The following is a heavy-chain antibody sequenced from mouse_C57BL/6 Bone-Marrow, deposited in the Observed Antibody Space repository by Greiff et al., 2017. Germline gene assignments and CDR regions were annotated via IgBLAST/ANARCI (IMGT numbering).Heavy chain of an antibody. CDR3: AKRGVYYYGSSPVYFDY. CDR1: GYTFTGYW. Sequence: QVQLQQSGAELMKPGASVKLSCKATGYTFTGYWIEWVKQRPGHGLEWIGEILPGSGSTNYNEKFKGKATFTAATSSNTAYMQLSSLTTEDSAIYYCAKRGVYYYGSSPVYFDYWGQGTTLTVSS. CDR2: ILPGSGST. J-gene: IGHJ2*01. V-gene: IGHV1-9*01. D-gene: IGHD1-1*01.